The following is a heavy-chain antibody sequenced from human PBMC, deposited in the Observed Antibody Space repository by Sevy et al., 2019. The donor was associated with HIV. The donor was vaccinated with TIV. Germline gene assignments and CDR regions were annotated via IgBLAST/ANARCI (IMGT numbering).Heavy chain of an antibody. CDR1: GFTFSSYG. V-gene: IGHV3-30*18. D-gene: IGHD3-10*01. CDR2: ISYDGSNK. J-gene: IGHJ4*02. CDR3: AKDLVRGVIITFRGTSFDY. Sequence: GGSLRLSCAASGFTFSSYGMHWVRQAPGKGLEWVAVISYDGSNKYYADSVKGRFTISRDNSKNTLYLQMNSLRAEDTAVYYCAKDLVRGVIITFRGTSFDYWGQGTLVTVSS.